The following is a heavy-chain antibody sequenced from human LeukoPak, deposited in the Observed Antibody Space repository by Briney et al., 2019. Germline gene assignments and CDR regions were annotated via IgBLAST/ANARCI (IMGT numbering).Heavy chain of an antibody. CDR1: GFTVSSNY. CDR3: ARGAGYNYPVGY. V-gene: IGHV3-66*02. D-gene: IGHD5-24*01. Sequence: QPGGSLRLSCSASGFTVSSNYMSWVRQAPGKGLEWVSVIYSGGSTYYADSVKGRFTISRDNSKSTLYLQMNSLRAEDTAVYYCARGAGYNYPVGYWGQGTLVTVSS. J-gene: IGHJ4*02. CDR2: IYSGGST.